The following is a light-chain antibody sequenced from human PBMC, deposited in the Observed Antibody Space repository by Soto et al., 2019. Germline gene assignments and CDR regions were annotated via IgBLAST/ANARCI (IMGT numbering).Light chain of an antibody. CDR1: SSDVGSYNY. CDR3: SSYTTTSTLVV. Sequence: QSALTQPASVSGSPGQSITISCTGTSSDVGSYNYVSWYQQHPGKAPKVMIYEVSHRPSGVSDRFSGSKSDNTASLTISGLQDDDEADYYCSSYTTTSTLVVFGGGTQLTVL. V-gene: IGLV2-14*01. J-gene: IGLJ7*01. CDR2: EVS.